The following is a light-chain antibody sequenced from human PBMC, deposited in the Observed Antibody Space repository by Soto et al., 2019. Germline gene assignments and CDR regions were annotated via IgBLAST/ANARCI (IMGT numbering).Light chain of an antibody. CDR3: SSYAGSGGV. CDR2: EVS. J-gene: IGLJ2*01. Sequence: QSALTQPPSASGSPGQSVTISCTGTSSDVGGYNYVSWYQQHPGKAPKLMIYEVSKRPSGVPDRFSGSKSGNTASQTVSGLQAEDEADYYCSSYAGSGGVFGGGTKLTVL. V-gene: IGLV2-8*01. CDR1: SSDVGGYNY.